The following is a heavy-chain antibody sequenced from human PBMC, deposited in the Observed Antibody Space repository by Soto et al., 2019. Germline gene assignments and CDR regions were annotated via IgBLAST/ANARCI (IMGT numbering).Heavy chain of an antibody. Sequence: ESGGGLVQPGGSLRLSCIASGFPFSNYWVSWVRQAPGKGLEWVATIKKDGSEQDYVDSVKGRFTSSRDNAKNSLYLQMNSLRAEDTAVYYCAYSGSYFDYWGQGTLVTVSS. CDR1: GFPFSNYW. CDR3: AYSGSYFDY. V-gene: IGHV3-7*01. CDR2: IKKDGSEQ. J-gene: IGHJ4*02. D-gene: IGHD1-26*01.